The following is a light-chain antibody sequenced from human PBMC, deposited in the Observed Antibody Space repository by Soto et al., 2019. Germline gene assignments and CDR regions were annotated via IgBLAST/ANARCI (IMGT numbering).Light chain of an antibody. V-gene: IGKV3-15*01. CDR3: QQYNNWPPWT. CDR2: GAS. J-gene: IGKJ1*01. CDR1: QSVSSN. Sequence: EIVMTQSPATLSVSPGERATLSCRASQSVSSNLAWYQQKPGQAPRLLIYGASTRATGIPARFSGSGSGTGFTLTISSLQSEDFAVYYCQQYNNWPPWTFGQGTKVKSN.